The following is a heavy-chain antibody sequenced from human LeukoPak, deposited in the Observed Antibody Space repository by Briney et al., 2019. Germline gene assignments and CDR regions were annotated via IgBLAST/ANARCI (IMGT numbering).Heavy chain of an antibody. CDR1: GYTFTNYY. D-gene: IGHD3-10*01. CDR2: IIPMISKT. Sequence: ASVKVSCKASGYTFTNYYVHWVRQAPGQGLEWMGRIIPMISKTNYAQKFQGRVTITADKSTTTVYMELSSLKSEDTAVYYCAKGQLWFGEAMATGYLDLWGQGTLVTVSA. CDR3: AKGQLWFGEAMATGYLDL. V-gene: IGHV1-46*03. J-gene: IGHJ4*02.